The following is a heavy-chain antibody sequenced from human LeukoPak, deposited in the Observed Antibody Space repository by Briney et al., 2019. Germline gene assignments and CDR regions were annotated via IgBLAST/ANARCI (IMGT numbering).Heavy chain of an antibody. CDR1: GGPISSYY. CDR3: ARVGSSSWDNWFDP. CDR2: IYYSGNT. D-gene: IGHD6-13*01. J-gene: IGHJ5*02. Sequence: SETLSLTCTVSGGPISSYYWSWIRQPPGKGLEWIGDIYYSGNTNYNPSLKSRVTISVDTSKNQFSLKLSSVTAADTAVYYCARVGSSSWDNWFDPWGQGTLVTVSS. V-gene: IGHV4-59*01.